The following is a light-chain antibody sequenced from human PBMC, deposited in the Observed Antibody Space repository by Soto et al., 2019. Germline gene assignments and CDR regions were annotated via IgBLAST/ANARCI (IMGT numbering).Light chain of an antibody. Sequence: QSVLTQPASVSASPGQSITISCTGTSSDVGSYNLVSWYQQHPGKAPKLMIYEVSKRPSGVYNRFSGSKSGNTASLTIFGLKAEDEADYYCCSYAGSSTLEFGGGTKLTVL. CDR2: EVS. J-gene: IGLJ3*02. CDR3: CSYAGSSTLE. CDR1: SSDVGSYNL. V-gene: IGLV2-23*02.